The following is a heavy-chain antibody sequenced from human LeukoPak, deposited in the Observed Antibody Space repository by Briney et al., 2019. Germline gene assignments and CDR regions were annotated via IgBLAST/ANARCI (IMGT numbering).Heavy chain of an antibody. V-gene: IGHV1-46*01. J-gene: IGHJ4*02. D-gene: IGHD5-12*01. CDR3: ARDTEEYSGYIGRLDY. CDR1: GYTFTSYY. CDR2: INPSGGST. Sequence: ASVKVSCKASGYTFTSYYMHWVRQASGQGLEWMGIINPSGGSTSYAQKFQGRVTMTRDTSTSTVYMELSSLRSEDTAVYYCARDTEEYSGYIGRLDYWGQGTLVTVSS.